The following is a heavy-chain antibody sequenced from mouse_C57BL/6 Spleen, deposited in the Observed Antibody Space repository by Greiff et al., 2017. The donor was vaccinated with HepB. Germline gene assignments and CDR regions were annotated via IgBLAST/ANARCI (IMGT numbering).Heavy chain of an antibody. V-gene: IGHV1-15*01. D-gene: IGHD1-1*01. Sequence: QVQLQQSGAELVRPGASVTLSCKASGYTFTDYEMHWVKQTPVHGLEWIGALDPETGGTAYNQKFKGKAILTADKSSSTAYMELRSLTSEDSAVYYCTRPSSYGYYAMDYWGQGTSVTVSS. CDR3: TRPSSYGYYAMDY. J-gene: IGHJ4*01. CDR2: LDPETGGT. CDR1: GYTFTDYE.